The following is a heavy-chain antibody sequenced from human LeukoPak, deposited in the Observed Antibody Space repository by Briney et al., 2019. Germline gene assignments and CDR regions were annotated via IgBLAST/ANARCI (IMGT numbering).Heavy chain of an antibody. CDR3: ARGGYEYSSSSGFYYYYGMDV. Sequence: SETLSLTCTVSGGSISSYYWSWIRQPPGKGLEWIGYIYYSGSTNYNPSLKSRVTISVDTSKNQFSLKLSSVTAADTAVYYCARGGYEYSSSSGFYYYYGMDVWGQGITVTVSS. J-gene: IGHJ6*02. CDR1: GGSISSYY. CDR2: IYYSGST. V-gene: IGHV4-59*01. D-gene: IGHD6-6*01.